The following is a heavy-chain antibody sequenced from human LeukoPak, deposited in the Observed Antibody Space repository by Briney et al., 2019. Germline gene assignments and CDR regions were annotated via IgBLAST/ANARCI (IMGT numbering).Heavy chain of an antibody. Sequence: ASVKVSCKASGYTFTSYDINWVRQATGQGLEWMGWMNPNSGNTGYAQKFQGRVTMTRNASISTAYMELSSLRSEDTAVYYCARARNVLLWFGELLKFRRRFYYGMDVWGQGTTVTVSS. D-gene: IGHD3-10*01. CDR3: ARARNVLLWFGELLKFRRRFYYGMDV. V-gene: IGHV1-8*01. CDR2: MNPNSGNT. CDR1: GYTFTSYD. J-gene: IGHJ6*02.